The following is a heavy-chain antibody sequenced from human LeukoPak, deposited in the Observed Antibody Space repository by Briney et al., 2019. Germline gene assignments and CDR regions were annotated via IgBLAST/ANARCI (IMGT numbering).Heavy chain of an antibody. J-gene: IGHJ4*02. D-gene: IGHD3-10*01. CDR2: IIPIFDTA. CDR3: ARDPSMVRGEKTPYFDY. V-gene: IGHV1-69*13. CDR1: GGTFSTYA. Sequence: SVKVSCRASGGTFSTYAIHWVRQAPGQGLEWMGGIIPIFDTADSAQKFQGRVTITADESTSTAYMELSSLRSEDTAVYYCARDPSMVRGEKTPYFDYWGQGTLVTVSS.